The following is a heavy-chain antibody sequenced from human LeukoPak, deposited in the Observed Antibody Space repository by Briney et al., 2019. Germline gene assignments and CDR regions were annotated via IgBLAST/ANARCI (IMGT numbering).Heavy chain of an antibody. Sequence: SETLSLTCTVSGVSISSYYWSWIRQPPGKGLEWIGYIYYSGSTNYNPSLKSRVTISVETSKNQFSLKLSSVTAADTAVYYCAATGGNSFPIDYWGQGTLVTVSS. V-gene: IGHV4-59*01. CDR2: IYYSGST. J-gene: IGHJ4*02. CDR1: GVSISSYY. D-gene: IGHD4-23*01. CDR3: AATGGNSFPIDY.